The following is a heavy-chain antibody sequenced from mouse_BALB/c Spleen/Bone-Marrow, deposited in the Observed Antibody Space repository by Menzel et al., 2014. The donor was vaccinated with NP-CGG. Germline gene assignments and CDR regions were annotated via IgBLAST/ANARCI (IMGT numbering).Heavy chain of an antibody. CDR1: GYTFTTYW. CDR2: INPSDGRT. CDR3: ARRDSSGYLFDY. J-gene: IGHJ2*01. V-gene: IGHV1S81*02. Sequence: QVQLKESGAELVRPGASVKLSCKASGYTFTTYWMHWVKQRPGQGLEGIGEINPSDGRTNYSEKFKSKATLTVDKSSNTAYMQLSSLTSEDSAVYYCARRDSSGYLFDYWGQGTTLTVSS. D-gene: IGHD3-2*01.